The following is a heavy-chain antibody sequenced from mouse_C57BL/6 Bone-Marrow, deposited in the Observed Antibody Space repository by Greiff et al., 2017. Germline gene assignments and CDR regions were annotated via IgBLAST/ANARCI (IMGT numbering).Heavy chain of an antibody. CDR2: IYPGDGDT. CDR1: GYAFSSSW. J-gene: IGHJ1*03. CDR3: ARGEDDYGYCDV. D-gene: IGHD2-4*01. Sequence: QVQLQQSGPELVKPGASVKISCKASGYAFSSSWMNWVKQRPGKGLEWIGRIYPGDGDTNYNGKFKGKATLTADKSSSTAYMQLSSLTSEASAVYFCARGEDDYGYCDVWGTGTSVTVSS. V-gene: IGHV1-82*01.